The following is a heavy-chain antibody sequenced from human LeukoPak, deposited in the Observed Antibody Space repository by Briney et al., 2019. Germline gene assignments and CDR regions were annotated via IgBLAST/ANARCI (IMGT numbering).Heavy chain of an antibody. J-gene: IGHJ4*02. CDR1: GYTFTSYY. D-gene: IGHD3-22*01. CDR2: INTSGGST. CDR3: ARVIGDSSGYSYVSDY. Sequence: GASVKVSCKASGYTFTSYYMHWVRQAPGQGLEWMGIINTSGGSTSYAQKFQGRVTMTRATSKSKVYMELSSLSSEDTAVYYCARVIGDSSGYSYVSDYWGQGTLVTVSS. V-gene: IGHV1-46*01.